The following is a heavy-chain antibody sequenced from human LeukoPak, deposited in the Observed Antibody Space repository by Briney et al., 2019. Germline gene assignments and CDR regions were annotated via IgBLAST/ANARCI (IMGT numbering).Heavy chain of an antibody. J-gene: IGHJ4*02. CDR3: ARIDGGNAGYFDY. CDR2: INGDGRST. Sequence: GGSLRLSCSASGFIFSTYTMYWVRQPPGKGLEILSVINGDGRSTNYADSVKGRFTISRDNAKNSLYVQMNSLTAEDTAVYYCARIDGGNAGYFDYWGQGTLVTVSS. V-gene: IGHV3-64*04. D-gene: IGHD4-23*01. CDR1: GFIFSTYT.